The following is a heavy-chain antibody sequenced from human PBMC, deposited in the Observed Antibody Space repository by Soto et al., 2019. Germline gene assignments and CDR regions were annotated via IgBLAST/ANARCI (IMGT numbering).Heavy chain of an antibody. D-gene: IGHD3-10*01. J-gene: IGHJ4*02. V-gene: IGHV4-30-4*01. CDR1: VASISRVYYF. Sequence: PSETLSLTCTFSVASISRVYYFWSFIRQSPGKGLEWIGYIYDSVSSYYNPSLKSRVTMSLDTSKNQFSLKLRSVTSADTAVYYCAREKGYIYGNKNFEYWGKGNMVNASS. CDR2: IYDSVSS. CDR3: AREKGYIYGNKNFEY.